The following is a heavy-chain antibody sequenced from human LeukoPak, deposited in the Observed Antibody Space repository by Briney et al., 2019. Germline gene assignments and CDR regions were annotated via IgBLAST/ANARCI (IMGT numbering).Heavy chain of an antibody. V-gene: IGHV4-39*01. Sequence: KPSETLSLTCIVSGGSISSSTYYWGWIRQPPGRGLEWIGSIYYSGSTYYNPSLKSRVTISVDTSKNQFSLKLSSVTAADTAVYYCARIYSIAVAGTWGQGTLVTVSS. CDR3: ARIYSIAVAGT. J-gene: IGHJ5*02. CDR1: GGSISSSTYY. D-gene: IGHD6-19*01. CDR2: IYYSGST.